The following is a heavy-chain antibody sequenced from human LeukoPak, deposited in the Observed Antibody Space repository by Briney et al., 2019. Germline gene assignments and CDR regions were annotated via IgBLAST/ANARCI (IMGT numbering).Heavy chain of an antibody. V-gene: IGHV1-69*05. CDR2: IIPIFGTA. CDR3: ARTVLTGYSTLDY. Sequence: ASVKVSCKASGGTFSSYAISWVRQAPGQGLEWMGGIIPIFGTANYAQKFQGRVTITTDESTSTAYMELSSLRSGDTAVYYCARTVLTGYSTLDYWGQGTLVTVSS. D-gene: IGHD3-9*01. CDR1: GGTFSSYA. J-gene: IGHJ4*02.